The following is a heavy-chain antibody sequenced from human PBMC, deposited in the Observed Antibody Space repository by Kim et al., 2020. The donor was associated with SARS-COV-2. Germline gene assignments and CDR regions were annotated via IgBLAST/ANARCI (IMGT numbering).Heavy chain of an antibody. V-gene: IGHV4-31*03. J-gene: IGHJ4*02. CDR1: GGSISSGGYY. CDR2: IYYSGST. D-gene: IGHD3-10*01. CDR3: AREAGIDYYGSGSYLDY. Sequence: SETLSLTCTVSGGSISSGGYYWSWIRQHPGKGLEWIGYIYYSGSTYYNPSLKSRVTISVDTSKNQFSLKLSSVTAADTAVYYCAREAGIDYYGSGSYLDYWGQGTLVTVSS.